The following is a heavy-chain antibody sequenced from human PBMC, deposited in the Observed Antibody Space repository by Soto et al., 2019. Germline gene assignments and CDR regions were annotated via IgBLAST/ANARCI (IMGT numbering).Heavy chain of an antibody. Sequence: SVKVSFKSSCYSFMNYNFCWVRQAPGQGLEWLGWISGYNGNTNYAQKLQGRVTLTTDSFTSTAYMELRSLRSDDTAIYYCARDKVWGGFDIWGQGTMVTVSS. V-gene: IGHV1-18*01. J-gene: IGHJ3*02. CDR3: ARDKVWGGFDI. CDR1: CYSFMNYN. D-gene: IGHD3-16*01. CDR2: ISGYNGNT.